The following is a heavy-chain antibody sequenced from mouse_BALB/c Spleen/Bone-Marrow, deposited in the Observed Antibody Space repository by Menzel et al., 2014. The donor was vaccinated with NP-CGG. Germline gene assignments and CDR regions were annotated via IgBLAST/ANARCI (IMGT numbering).Heavy chain of an antibody. CDR3: ARGGTMISTDAMDY. D-gene: IGHD2-4*01. J-gene: IGHJ4*01. Sequence: LVKTGASVKISCKASGYSFTGYYMHWVKQSHGKSLEWIGYISCYNGTTRYNQKFKGKATFTVDTSSSTAHMQFNRLTSEDSAVYFCARGGTMISTDAMDYWGQGTSITVSA. CDR2: ISCYNGTT. CDR1: GYSFTGYY. V-gene: IGHV1S34*01.